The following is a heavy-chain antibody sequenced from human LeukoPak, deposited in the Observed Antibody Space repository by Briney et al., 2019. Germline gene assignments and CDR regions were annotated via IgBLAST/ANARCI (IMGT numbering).Heavy chain of an antibody. Sequence: PGGSLRLSCAASGFTFSNYWMHWVRQAPGKGLVWVSRINSDGSSTNYADSVKGRFTISRDNAKNTLYLQMNSLRAEDTAVYYCVSDTVTSPSDAFDIWGQGTMVTVSA. J-gene: IGHJ3*02. CDR3: VSDTVTSPSDAFDI. CDR1: GFTFSNYW. CDR2: INSDGSST. D-gene: IGHD4-17*01. V-gene: IGHV3-74*01.